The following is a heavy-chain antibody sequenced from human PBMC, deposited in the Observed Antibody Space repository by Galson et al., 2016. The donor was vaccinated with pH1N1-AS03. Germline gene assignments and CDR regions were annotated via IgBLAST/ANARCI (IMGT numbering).Heavy chain of an antibody. V-gene: IGHV4-59*01. CDR1: GGSFRSYY. Sequence: LSLTCTVSGGSFRSYYWNWIRQPPGKGLEWIGYIYYSGSTNYNPSLKSRVSISVDTSKNQFSLKLNSVTAADTTVYYCARAENQVTTLGGFDSWGQGHLVTVSS. CDR3: ARAENQVTTLGGFDS. CDR2: IYYSGST. J-gene: IGHJ5*01. D-gene: IGHD4-17*01.